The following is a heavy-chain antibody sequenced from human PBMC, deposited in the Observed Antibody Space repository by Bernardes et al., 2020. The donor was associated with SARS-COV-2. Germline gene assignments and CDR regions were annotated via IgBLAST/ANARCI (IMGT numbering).Heavy chain of an antibody. Sequence: SETLSLTCAVSGYSISSGYYWGWIRQPPGRPLEWIGSIDRSGQTYYNASLKSRVTISVDMSKNQLSLKLTSVTAADTAVYYGARDNWTPVYWGQGSLVTVSS. CDR2: IDRSGQT. D-gene: IGHD1-20*01. V-gene: IGHV4-38-2*02. CDR1: GYSISSGYY. J-gene: IGHJ4*02. CDR3: ARDNWTPVY.